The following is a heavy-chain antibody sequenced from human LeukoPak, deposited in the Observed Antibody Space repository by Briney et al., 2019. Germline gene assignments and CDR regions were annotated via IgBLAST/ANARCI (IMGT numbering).Heavy chain of an antibody. V-gene: IGHV4-39*01. CDR2: IYYSGST. CDR3: ARHHSQGLGGYRDY. Sequence: SETLSLTCTVSGGSITSSSYYWGWIRQPPGKGLEWIGSIYYSGSTYYNPPLKSRVTISVDTSKNQFSLKLSSVTAADTAVYYCARHHSQGLGGYRDYWGQGTLVTVSS. J-gene: IGHJ4*02. CDR1: GGSITSSSYY. D-gene: IGHD5-12*01.